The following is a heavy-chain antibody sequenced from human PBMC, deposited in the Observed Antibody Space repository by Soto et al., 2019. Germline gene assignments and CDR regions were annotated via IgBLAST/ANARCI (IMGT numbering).Heavy chain of an antibody. CDR2: IGSTTNYI. CDR3: ARESEDLTSNFDY. V-gene: IGHV3-21*06. Sequence: PGGSLRLSCAASGFTFTRYSMNWVRQAPGKGLEWVSSIGSTTNYIYYGDSMKGRFTISRDNAKNSPYLEMNSLRAEDTAVYYCARESEDLTSNFDYWGQGTLVTVSS. J-gene: IGHJ4*02. CDR1: GFTFTRYS.